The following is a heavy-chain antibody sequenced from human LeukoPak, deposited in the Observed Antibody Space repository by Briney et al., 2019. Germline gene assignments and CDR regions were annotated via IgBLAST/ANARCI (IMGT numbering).Heavy chain of an antibody. J-gene: IGHJ4*02. CDR2: INHSGST. Sequence: PSETLSLTXAVYGGPFSGYYWSWIRQPPGKGLEWLGEINHSGSTNYNPSLKSRVTISVDTSKNQFSLKLSSVTAADTAVYYCARGRPYYRPYYFDYWGQGTLVTVSS. CDR1: GGPFSGYY. V-gene: IGHV4-34*01. CDR3: ARGRPYYRPYYFDY. D-gene: IGHD3-10*01.